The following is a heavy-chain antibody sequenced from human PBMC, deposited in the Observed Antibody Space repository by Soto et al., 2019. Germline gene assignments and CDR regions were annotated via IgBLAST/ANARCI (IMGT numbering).Heavy chain of an antibody. V-gene: IGHV4-59*01. D-gene: IGHD3-10*01. J-gene: IGHJ5*02. CDR3: ARDAVREGPTYNWFDP. CDR1: GGSISSYY. CDR2: IYYSGST. Sequence: SETLSLTCTVSGGSISSYYWSWIRQPPGKGLEWIGYIYYSGSTNYNPSLKSRVTISVDTSKNQFSLKLSSVTAADTAVYYCARDAVREGPTYNWFDPWGQGTLVTVSS.